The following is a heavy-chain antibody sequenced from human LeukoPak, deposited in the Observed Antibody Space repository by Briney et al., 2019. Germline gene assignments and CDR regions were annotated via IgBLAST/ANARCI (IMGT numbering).Heavy chain of an antibody. CDR2: ISGSGSST. CDR1: GFTFSSYA. Sequence: GGSLRLSCAASGFTFSSYAMSWVRQAPGKGLEWFSAISGSGSSTYYADSVRGRFTISRDNSKNTLYLQMNSLRAEDTAVYYCAKDLSGSYYGYYYYGMDVWGQGTTVTVSS. D-gene: IGHD1-26*01. V-gene: IGHV3-23*01. CDR3: AKDLSGSYYGYYYYGMDV. J-gene: IGHJ6*02.